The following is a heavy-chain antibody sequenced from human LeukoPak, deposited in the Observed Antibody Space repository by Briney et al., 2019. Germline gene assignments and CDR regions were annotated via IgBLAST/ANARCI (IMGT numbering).Heavy chain of an antibody. V-gene: IGHV3-11*03. J-gene: IGHJ4*02. CDR3: ARGTFGGVIPRSY. CDR2: ISSSGSYT. Sequence: GGSLRLSCAASGLSYSDNYMSWIRQAPGKGLEWVSYISSSGSYTNYADSVKGRFTISRDNTKNSLFLQMNSLRAEDTAVYYCARGTFGGVIPRSYWGQGTLVTVSS. D-gene: IGHD3-16*02. CDR1: GLSYSDNY.